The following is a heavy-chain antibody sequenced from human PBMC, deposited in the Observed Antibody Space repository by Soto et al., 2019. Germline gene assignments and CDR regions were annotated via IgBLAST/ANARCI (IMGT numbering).Heavy chain of an antibody. J-gene: IGHJ3*02. CDR3: ARVSPPDSSGYPDAFDI. CDR1: GYTFTSYY. CDR2: INPNSGGT. V-gene: IGHV1-2*04. D-gene: IGHD3-22*01. Sequence: QVQLVQSGAEVKKPGASVKVSCKASGYTFTSYYMHWVRQAPGQGLAWMGWINPNSGGTNYAQKFQGWVTMTRDTSISTAYMELSRLRSDDTAVYYCARVSPPDSSGYPDAFDIWGQGTMVTVSS.